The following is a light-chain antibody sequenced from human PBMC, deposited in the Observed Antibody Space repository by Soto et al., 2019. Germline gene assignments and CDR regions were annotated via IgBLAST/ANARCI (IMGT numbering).Light chain of an antibody. Sequence: IQLTQSPSSLSASVGDRVTITCRASQGISSYLAWYQQKPGKAPKLVIYGASSRAAGIPDRLSGSGSGTDFTLTISRLEPEDFAVYYCQQYATSPITFGQGTRLEIK. CDR2: GAS. CDR3: QQYATSPIT. J-gene: IGKJ5*01. V-gene: IGKV1-NL1*01. CDR1: QGISSY.